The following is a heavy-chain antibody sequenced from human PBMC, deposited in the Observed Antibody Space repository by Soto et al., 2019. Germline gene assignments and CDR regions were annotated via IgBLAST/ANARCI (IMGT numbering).Heavy chain of an antibody. V-gene: IGHV3-21*01. Sequence: EVQVVESGGGLVKPGGSLRLSCAASGFTFSSYSMVWVRQAPEKGLEWVSSIGGSSGHIYYADSLKGRFTISRANAKNSLYLQMNSLRVDDTAVYCCARTNGAYSNYFDYWGQGTLVTVSS. CDR1: GFTFSSYS. J-gene: IGHJ4*02. D-gene: IGHD2-8*01. CDR2: IGGSSGHI. CDR3: ARTNGAYSNYFDY.